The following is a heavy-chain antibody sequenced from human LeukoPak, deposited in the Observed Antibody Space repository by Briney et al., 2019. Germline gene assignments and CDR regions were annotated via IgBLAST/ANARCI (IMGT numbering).Heavy chain of an antibody. CDR3: ARCSGSSTYHSDDY. V-gene: IGHV3-73*01. Sequence: PGGSLKLSCAASGFTFSGSDIHWVRQASGKGLEWVGRIRTKAKSYATAYAASVRGRFTISRDDSKNTAFLQMNSLKTEDTAVYYCARCSGSSTYHSDDYWGQGTLVTVSS. J-gene: IGHJ4*02. CDR2: IRTKAKSYAT. D-gene: IGHD2-15*01. CDR1: GFTFSGSD.